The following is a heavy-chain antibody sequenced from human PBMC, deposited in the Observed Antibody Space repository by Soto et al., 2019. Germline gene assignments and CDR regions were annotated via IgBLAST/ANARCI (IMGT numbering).Heavy chain of an antibody. CDR1: GYTFTSYG. Sequence: GASVKVSCKASGYTFTSYGISWVRQAPGQGLEWMGWISAYNGNTNYAQKLQGRVTMTTDTSTSTAYMELRSLRSDDTAVYYCARIPYDFWRAYYFDYWGQGTLVTVS. J-gene: IGHJ4*02. CDR3: ARIPYDFWRAYYFDY. D-gene: IGHD3-3*01. V-gene: IGHV1-18*01. CDR2: ISAYNGNT.